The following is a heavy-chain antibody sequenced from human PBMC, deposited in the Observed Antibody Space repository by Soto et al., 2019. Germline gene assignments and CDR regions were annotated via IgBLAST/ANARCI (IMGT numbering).Heavy chain of an antibody. CDR2: ITSSSSTI. J-gene: IGHJ4*02. D-gene: IGHD3-3*01. Sequence: PGGSLRLACAASGFPLSSNSLDWVRQAPGKGLEWISYITSSSSTIYSAESVRGRFTISRDRSKNTVSLQMNSLRAEDTAVYYCARLPGAFYYDNGDYDFLDYWGQGTLVTVSS. V-gene: IGHV3-48*01. CDR3: ARLPGAFYYDNGDYDFLDY. CDR1: GFPLSSNS.